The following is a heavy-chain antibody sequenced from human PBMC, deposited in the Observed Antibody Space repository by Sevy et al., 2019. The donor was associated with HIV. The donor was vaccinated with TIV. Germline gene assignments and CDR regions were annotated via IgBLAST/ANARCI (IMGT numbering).Heavy chain of an antibody. V-gene: IGHV1-69*13. D-gene: IGHD6-19*01. J-gene: IGHJ4*02. CDR3: ARDRRAVAGRAEGRFDY. CDR1: GGTFSSYA. Sequence: ASVKVSCKASGGTFSSYAISWVRQAPGQGLEWMGGIIPIFGTANYAQKFQGRVTITADESTSTAYMELSSLRSEDTAVYYCARDRRAVAGRAEGRFDYWGQGTLVTVSS. CDR2: IIPIFGTA.